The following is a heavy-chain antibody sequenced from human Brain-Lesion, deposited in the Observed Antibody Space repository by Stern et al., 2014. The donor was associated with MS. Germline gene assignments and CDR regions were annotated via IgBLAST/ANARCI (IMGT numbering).Heavy chain of an antibody. Sequence: QVQLQESGPGLVKPSQTLSLTCTVSGGSISSGDNYWSWIRQPPRKGPEWIGYIHYSGGTYFNPSLKNRATISADTSKNQFSLKLNSMTAADTAVYYCARVPDYGDAFFDYWGQGILVTVSS. J-gene: IGHJ4*02. CDR3: ARVPDYGDAFFDY. CDR1: GGSISSGDNY. V-gene: IGHV4-30-4*01. D-gene: IGHD4-17*01. CDR2: IHYSGGT.